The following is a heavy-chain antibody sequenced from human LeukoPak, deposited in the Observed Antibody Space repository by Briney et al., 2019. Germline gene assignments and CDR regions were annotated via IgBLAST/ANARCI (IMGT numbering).Heavy chain of an antibody. CDR1: GFTFSSYG. D-gene: IGHD3-3*01. V-gene: IGHV3-33*08. J-gene: IGHJ4*02. CDR2: IWYDGSNK. CDR3: AKMEYYDFWSGYSPGDY. Sequence: GGSLRLSCAASGFTFSSYGMHWVRQAPGKGLEWVAVIWYDGSNKYYADSVKGRFTISRDNSKDTLYLQMNSLRAEDTAVYYCAKMEYYDFWSGYSPGDYWGQGTLVTVSS.